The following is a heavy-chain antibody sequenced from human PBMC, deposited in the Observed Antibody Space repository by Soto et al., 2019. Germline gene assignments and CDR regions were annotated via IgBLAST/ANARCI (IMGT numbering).Heavy chain of an antibody. D-gene: IGHD3-10*01. Sequence: VKVSCKASGGTFSSYAISWVRQAPGQGLEWMGGIIPIFGTANYAQKFQGRVTITADESTSTAYMELSSLRSEDTDVYYCARGVRGVLNYYYYYGMDVWGQGTTVTVS. CDR3: ARGVRGVLNYYYYYGMDV. CDR2: IIPIFGTA. V-gene: IGHV1-69*01. CDR1: GGTFSSYA. J-gene: IGHJ6*02.